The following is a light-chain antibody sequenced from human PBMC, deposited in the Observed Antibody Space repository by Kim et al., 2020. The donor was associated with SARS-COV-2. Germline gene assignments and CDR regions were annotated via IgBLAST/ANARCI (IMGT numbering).Light chain of an antibody. CDR2: DNN. CDR1: SSNIGNNY. J-gene: IGLJ2*01. Sequence: QSVLTQPPSVSAAPEQKVTISCSGSSSNIGNNYVSWYQQFPGTAPKLLIYDNNKRPSGIPDRFSGSKSGTSATLDITGLQTGDEADYYCGSWDSSMSSVVFGGGTQLTVL. CDR3: GSWDSSMSSVV. V-gene: IGLV1-51*01.